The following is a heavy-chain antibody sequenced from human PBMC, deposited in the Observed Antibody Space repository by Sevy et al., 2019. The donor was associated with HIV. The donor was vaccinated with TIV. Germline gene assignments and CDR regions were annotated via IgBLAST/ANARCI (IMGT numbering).Heavy chain of an antibody. D-gene: IGHD2-15*01. J-gene: IGHJ5*02. CDR1: GGSITSLY. Sequence: SETLSLTCTVSGGSITSLYWGWIRQPPGKGLEWIANIYYNGSTNYNPSPKSRVTTSLDTSKNQFSLRLSSVTAADTTIYFRAGEDASGRFCTWGQGTLVTVSS. CDR3: AGEDASGRFCT. CDR2: IYYNGST. V-gene: IGHV4-59*08.